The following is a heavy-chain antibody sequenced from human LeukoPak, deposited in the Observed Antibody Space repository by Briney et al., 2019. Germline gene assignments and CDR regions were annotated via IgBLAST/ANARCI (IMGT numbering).Heavy chain of an antibody. D-gene: IGHD3-10*01. Sequence: GGSLRLSCAASGFTFSSYAMSWVRQAPGKGLEWVSAISGSGGSTYYADSVKGRFTISRDNSKNTLYLRMNSLRAEDTAVYYCAKGTGVRGALGAFDIWGQGTMVTVSS. CDR3: AKGTGVRGALGAFDI. J-gene: IGHJ3*02. CDR1: GFTFSSYA. CDR2: ISGSGGST. V-gene: IGHV3-23*01.